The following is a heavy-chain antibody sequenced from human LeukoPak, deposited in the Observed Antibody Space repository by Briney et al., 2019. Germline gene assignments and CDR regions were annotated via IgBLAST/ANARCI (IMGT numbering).Heavy chain of an antibody. CDR2: INGDGSWT. CDR1: GNYW. D-gene: IGHD2-15*01. Sequence: GGSLRLSCAASGNYWMHWVRQAPGKGLVWVSHINGDGSWTTYADSVKGRFTISRDNARNTLYLQMNSLRAEDTAVYYCARGGPIYCSGDSCYPGDYWGQGTLVTVSS. CDR3: ARGGPIYCSGDSCYPGDY. V-gene: IGHV3-74*01. J-gene: IGHJ4*02.